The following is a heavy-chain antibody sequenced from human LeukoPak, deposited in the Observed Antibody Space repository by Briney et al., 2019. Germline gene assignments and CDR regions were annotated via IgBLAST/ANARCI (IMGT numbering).Heavy chain of an antibody. D-gene: IGHD4-17*01. CDR2: ISCDGSNK. CDR1: GFTFSSYG. Sequence: PGGSLRLSCAASGFTFSSYGMHWVRQAPGKGLEWVAVISCDGSNKYYADSVKGRFTISRDNSKNTLYLQMNSLRAEDTAVYYCAKNDYGDFDYWGQGTLVTVSS. V-gene: IGHV3-30*18. J-gene: IGHJ4*02. CDR3: AKNDYGDFDY.